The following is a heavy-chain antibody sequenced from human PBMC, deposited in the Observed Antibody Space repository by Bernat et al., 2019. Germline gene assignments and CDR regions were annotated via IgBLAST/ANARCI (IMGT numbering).Heavy chain of an antibody. D-gene: IGHD4-17*01. J-gene: IGHJ4*02. V-gene: IGHV3-30*18. CDR2: ISYDGSNK. CDR3: AKDLADYGDYAIEFDY. CDR1: GFTFSSYG. Sequence: QVQLVESGGGVVQPGRSLRLSCAASGFTFSSYGMHWVRQAPGKGLGWVAVISYDGSNKYYADSVKGRFTSSRDNSKNTLYLQMNSLRAEDTAVYYCAKDLADYGDYAIEFDYWGQGTLVTVSS.